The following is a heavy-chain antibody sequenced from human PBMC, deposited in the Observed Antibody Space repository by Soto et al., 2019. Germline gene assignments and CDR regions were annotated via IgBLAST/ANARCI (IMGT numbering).Heavy chain of an antibody. V-gene: IGHV3-23*01. J-gene: IGHJ4*02. CDR2: ISGSSGNT. D-gene: IGHD3-22*01. Sequence: VQLLQSGGGLVQPGGSLRLSCAASGFTFSNYAMSWVRQAPGKGLEWVSGISGSSGNTYYAEAVKGRFTISRDNSKNTLYLQMNSLRAEDTAVYYCAKGGDSSGYYYVYYFYFWGQGTLVTVSS. CDR3: AKGGDSSGYYYVYYFYF. CDR1: GFTFSNYA.